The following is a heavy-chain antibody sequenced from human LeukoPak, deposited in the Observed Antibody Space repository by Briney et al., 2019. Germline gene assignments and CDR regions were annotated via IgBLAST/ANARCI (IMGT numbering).Heavy chain of an antibody. D-gene: IGHD2-21*02. J-gene: IGHJ4*02. CDR2: TNWDGNTT. CDR1: GFTFDDYA. Sequence: PGGSLRLSCAASGFTFDDYAMHWVRQAPGKGLEWVCLTNWDGNTTFCADSVKGRFTISRDNIKSSLFLQMNSLRPEDSALYYCAKGDSGHDPSIHPPGAFDYWGQGTLVTVSS. V-gene: IGHV3-43D*03. CDR3: AKGDSGHDPSIHPPGAFDY.